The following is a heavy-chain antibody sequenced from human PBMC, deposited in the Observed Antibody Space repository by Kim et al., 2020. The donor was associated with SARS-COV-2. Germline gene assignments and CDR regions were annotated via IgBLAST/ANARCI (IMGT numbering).Heavy chain of an antibody. Sequence: RYRPSFQGQVTISADKSISTAYLQWSSLKASDTAMYYCGGLGYPDNWFDPWGQGTLVTVSS. CDR3: GGLGYPDNWFDP. J-gene: IGHJ5*02. D-gene: IGHD3-16*02. V-gene: IGHV5-51*01.